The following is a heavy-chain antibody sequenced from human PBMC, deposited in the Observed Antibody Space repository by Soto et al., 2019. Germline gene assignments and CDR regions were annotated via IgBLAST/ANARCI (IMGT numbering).Heavy chain of an antibody. D-gene: IGHD4-17*01. J-gene: IGHJ6*02. Sequence: QVQLVQSGAEVKKPGASVKVSCKASGYTFTSYGISWVRQAPGQGLEWMGWISAYNGNTNYAQKLQGRVTMTTDTSTSTAYMELRSLRSDDTAVYYCARESEVLRLGEKYGMDVWGQGTTVTVSS. CDR1: GYTFTSYG. CDR2: ISAYNGNT. V-gene: IGHV1-18*04. CDR3: ARESEVLRLGEKYGMDV.